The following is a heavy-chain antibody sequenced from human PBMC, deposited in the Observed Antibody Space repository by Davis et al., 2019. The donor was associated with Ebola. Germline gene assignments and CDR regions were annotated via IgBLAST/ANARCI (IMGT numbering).Heavy chain of an antibody. CDR2: INSDGSST. CDR3: VSHVVGATLYGMDV. V-gene: IGHV3-74*01. J-gene: IGHJ6*02. Sequence: HTGGSLRLSCAASGFTFSSYWMHWVRQAPGKGLVWVSRINSDGSSTSYADSVKGRFTISRDNAKNTLYLQMNSLRAEDTAVYYCVSHVVGATLYGMDVWGQGTTVTVSS. D-gene: IGHD1-26*01. CDR1: GFTFSSYW.